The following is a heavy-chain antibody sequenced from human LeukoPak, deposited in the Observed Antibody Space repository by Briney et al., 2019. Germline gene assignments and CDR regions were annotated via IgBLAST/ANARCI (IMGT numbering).Heavy chain of an antibody. V-gene: IGHV3-23*01. D-gene: IGHD3-22*01. CDR2: TAGSGISK. CDR1: GFTFNNYA. J-gene: IGHJ4*02. CDR3: ARLPTFYYDSSGYHYDY. Sequence: GGSLRLSCVASGFTFNNYAMSWARQAPGRGLEWASSTAGSGISKDYADSVKGRFTISKDKSKNTLYLQMDNLRAEDTGVYFCARLPTFYYDSSGYHYDYWGQGTLVTVSS.